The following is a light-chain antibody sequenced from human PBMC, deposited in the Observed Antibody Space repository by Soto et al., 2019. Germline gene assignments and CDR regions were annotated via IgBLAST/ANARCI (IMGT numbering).Light chain of an antibody. CDR1: QSLVHSDGIAY. Sequence: DVVMNQSPLSLPVTLGQPASISCSSNQSLVHSDGIAYFSWFQQRPGRSTRRLIYKVSNRDSGVTARFSGSGSGTDFALKIARVEAEDVGVYYCMQGTHWPITFGQGTRLEI. V-gene: IGKV2-30*02. J-gene: IGKJ5*01. CDR3: MQGTHWPIT. CDR2: KVS.